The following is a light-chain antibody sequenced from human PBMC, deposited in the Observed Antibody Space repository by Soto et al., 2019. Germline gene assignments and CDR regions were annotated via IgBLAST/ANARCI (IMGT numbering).Light chain of an antibody. CDR3: QQCNNWPWT. V-gene: IGKV3-15*01. Sequence: EIMMTQSPATLSVSPGERAALSCRASQSIQSDLAWYQQKPGQGPRLLIYGASTRATGIPVRFSGSGSGTEFTLTISRLQSEDFALYFCQQCNNWPWTFGQGTKVDIK. J-gene: IGKJ1*01. CDR1: QSIQSD. CDR2: GAS.